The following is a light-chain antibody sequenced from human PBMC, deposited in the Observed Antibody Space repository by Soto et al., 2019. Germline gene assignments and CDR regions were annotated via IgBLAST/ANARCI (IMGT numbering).Light chain of an antibody. Sequence: QSVLTQPPSASGTPGQRVTISCSGSSSNIGSNTVNWYQQLPGTAPKLVIYSNNQRPSGVPDRFSGSKSGTSASLAISGLQSEDEADYYCVAWDDSLNGYVVFGGGPKLTVL. CDR1: SSNIGSNT. CDR3: VAWDDSLNGYVV. J-gene: IGLJ2*01. V-gene: IGLV1-44*01. CDR2: SNN.